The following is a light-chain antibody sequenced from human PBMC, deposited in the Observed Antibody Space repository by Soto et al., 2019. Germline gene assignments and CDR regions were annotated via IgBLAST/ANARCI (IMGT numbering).Light chain of an antibody. V-gene: IGKV3-11*01. CDR1: QSVSSN. Sequence: DIVMTQSPATLSVSPRERATLSCMDLQSVSSNLAWYQQKPGQAPRLLIYDAANRATGIPARFSGSGSGTDFALTISSLKPQAYAVYYCQQRSNWPPSITFGQGTRLEIK. CDR2: DAA. J-gene: IGKJ5*01. CDR3: QQRSNWPPSIT.